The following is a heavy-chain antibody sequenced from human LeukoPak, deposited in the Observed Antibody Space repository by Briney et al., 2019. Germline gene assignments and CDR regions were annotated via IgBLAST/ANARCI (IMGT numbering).Heavy chain of an antibody. J-gene: IGHJ6*03. D-gene: IGHD2-8*01. CDR2: INHSGST. CDR1: GGSFSGYY. CDR3: ARGRGYCTNGVCYRGYHYYYMDV. Sequence: SETLSLTCAVYGGSFSGYYWSWIRQPPGKGLEWIGEINHSGSTNYNPSLKSRVTISVDTSKNQFSLKLSSVTAADTAVYYCARGRGYCTNGVCYRGYHYYYMDVWGQGTLVTVSS. V-gene: IGHV4-34*01.